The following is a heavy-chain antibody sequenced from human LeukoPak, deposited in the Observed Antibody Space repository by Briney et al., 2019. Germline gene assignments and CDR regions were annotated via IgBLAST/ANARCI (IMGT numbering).Heavy chain of an antibody. CDR3: ARRHYYDSTGYFE. CDR1: GDFISSSSYY. CDR2: VYYTGRT. D-gene: IGHD3-22*01. V-gene: IGHV4-39*02. Sequence: SETLSLTCTVSGDFISSSSYYWGWIRQPPGKGLEWIGDVYYTGRTYYNPSLKSRVFISIDTSKNYFSLNLNFVTAADTAVYYCARRHYYDSTGYFEWGRGTLVTVSS. J-gene: IGHJ1*01.